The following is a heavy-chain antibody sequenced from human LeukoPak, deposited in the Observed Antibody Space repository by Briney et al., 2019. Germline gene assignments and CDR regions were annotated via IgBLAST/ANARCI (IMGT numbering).Heavy chain of an antibody. D-gene: IGHD3-10*01. CDR2: IRYDGSNK. CDR1: GFTFSSYG. Sequence: AGGSLRLSCAASGFTFSSYGMHWVRQAPGKGLEWVAFIRYDGSNKYYADSVKGRFTISRDNSKNTLYLQMNSLRAEDTAVYYCARGRGGSGFYGLDVRGQGTTVTVSS. J-gene: IGHJ6*02. CDR3: ARGRGGSGFYGLDV. V-gene: IGHV3-30*02.